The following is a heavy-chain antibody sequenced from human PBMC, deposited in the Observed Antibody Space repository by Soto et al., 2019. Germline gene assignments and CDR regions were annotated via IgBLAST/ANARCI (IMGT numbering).Heavy chain of an antibody. CDR3: AIGSDWNYCSFGY. V-gene: IGHV3-9*01. CDR2: ISWNSGSI. J-gene: IGHJ4*02. D-gene: IGHD1-7*01. CDR1: GVTFADYA. Sequence: GGSLGLSCAASGVTFADYAMHWVGQAPGKGLEWVSGISWNSGSIGYADSVKGRFTISRDNAKNSLYLQMNSLRAEDTALYYCAIGSDWNYCSFGYWGQGTLVTVSS.